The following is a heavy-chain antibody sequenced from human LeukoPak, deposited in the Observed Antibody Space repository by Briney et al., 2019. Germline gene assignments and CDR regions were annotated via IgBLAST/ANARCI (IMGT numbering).Heavy chain of an antibody. CDR2: ISSRGTTI. V-gene: IGHV3-11*01. D-gene: IGHD1-26*01. J-gene: IGHJ4*02. Sequence: GGSLRLSCTASGFTFSDSFMSWIRQAPGKGLEWISYISSRGTTIYYADSVKGRFTISRDNAKNSLYLQINSLRVDDTAVFYCAKGSLAVPTTPFDFWGLGTLVTVSS. CDR3: AKGSLAVPTTPFDF. CDR1: GFTFSDSF.